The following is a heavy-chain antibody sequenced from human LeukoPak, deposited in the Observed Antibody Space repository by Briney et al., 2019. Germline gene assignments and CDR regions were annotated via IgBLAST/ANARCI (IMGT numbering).Heavy chain of an antibody. D-gene: IGHD3-9*01. CDR2: INSDGSST. Sequence: GGSLRLSCAASGFTFSSYWMHWVRQAPGKGLVWVSRINSDGSSTSYADSVKGRFTISRDNAKNTLYLQMNSLRAEDTAVCYWARGVLRYFDWLLSPDYWGQGTLVTVSS. CDR3: ARGVLRYFDWLLSPDY. J-gene: IGHJ4*02. V-gene: IGHV3-74*01. CDR1: GFTFSSYW.